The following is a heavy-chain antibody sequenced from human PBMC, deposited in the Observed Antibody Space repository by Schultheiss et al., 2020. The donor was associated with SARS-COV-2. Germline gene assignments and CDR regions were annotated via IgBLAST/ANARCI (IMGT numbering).Heavy chain of an antibody. CDR2: IYYSGST. CDR3: ARSPAVWYQLLWFDY. J-gene: IGHJ4*02. CDR1: GASISSYY. Sequence: SETLSLTCTVSGASISSYYWSWIRQPPGKGLEWIGYIYYSGSTNYNPSLKSRVTISVDTSKNQFSLKLSSVTAADTAVYYCARSPAVWYQLLWFDYWGQGTLVTVSS. D-gene: IGHD2-2*01. V-gene: IGHV4-59*01.